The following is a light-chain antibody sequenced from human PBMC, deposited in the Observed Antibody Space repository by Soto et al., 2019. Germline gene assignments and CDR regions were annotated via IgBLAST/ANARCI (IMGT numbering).Light chain of an antibody. CDR3: QHTFNSPPWT. J-gene: IGKJ1*01. Sequence: EIVCTQSPGTLSLSPGERARLSCRASQIVSSNYLAGYQQNTGQAPRLLIYGASTRATGIPDRFSGSGSGTALTLPTSSLQSEDFASYFCQHTFNSPPWTVGPGTKVETK. CDR2: GAS. V-gene: IGKV3-20*01. CDR1: QIVSSNY.